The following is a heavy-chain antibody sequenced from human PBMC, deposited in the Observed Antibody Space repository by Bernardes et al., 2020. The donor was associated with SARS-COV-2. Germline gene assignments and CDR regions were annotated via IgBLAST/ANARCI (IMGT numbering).Heavy chain of an antibody. CDR2: ISRNGDKT. J-gene: IGHJ2*01. CDR1: GFSVSSYA. CDR3: AKDMYYYGSGRYFDL. Sequence: GGSLRLSCSASGFSVSSYAMHWVRQAPGKGLEYVSVISRNGDKTYYADSVKGRFTISRDNSRNTLYLQMNSLRAEDTAVYFCAKDMYYYGSGRYFDLWGRGTLVTVSS. V-gene: IGHV3-64*04. D-gene: IGHD3-10*01.